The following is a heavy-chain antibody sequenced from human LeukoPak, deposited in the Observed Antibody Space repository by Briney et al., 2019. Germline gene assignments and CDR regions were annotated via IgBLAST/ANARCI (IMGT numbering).Heavy chain of an antibody. J-gene: IGHJ4*02. CDR1: GFTFSSYS. CDR2: ISNSSSYI. D-gene: IGHD3-9*01. Sequence: GGSLRLSCAASGFTFSSYSMNWVRQAPGKGLEWVSSISNSSSYIYYADSVKGRFTISRDNAKNSLYLQMNSLRAEDTAVYYCARLGTGYSDYWGQGTLVTVSS. CDR3: ARLGTGYSDY. V-gene: IGHV3-21*01.